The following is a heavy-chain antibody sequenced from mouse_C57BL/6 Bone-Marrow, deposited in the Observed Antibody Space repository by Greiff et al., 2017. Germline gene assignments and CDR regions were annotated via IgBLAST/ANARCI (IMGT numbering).Heavy chain of an antibody. CDR2: ISSGGSYT. CDR3: AKDYPYLDY. J-gene: IGHJ2*01. V-gene: IGHV5-6*01. D-gene: IGHD1-1*02. Sequence: EVKVVESGGDLVKPGGSLKLSCAASGFTFSSYGMSWVRQTPDKRLEWVATISSGGSYTYYPDSVKGRFTISRDNAKNTLYLQMSSLKSEDTAMYYCAKDYPYLDYWGQGTTLTVSS. CDR1: GFTFSSYG.